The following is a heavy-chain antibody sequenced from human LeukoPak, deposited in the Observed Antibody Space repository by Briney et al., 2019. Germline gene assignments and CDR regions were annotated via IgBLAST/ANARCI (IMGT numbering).Heavy chain of an antibody. CDR3: AKLSYDSSAYHEDV. CDR2: ISSVGTSD. J-gene: IGHJ4*02. D-gene: IGHD3-22*01. V-gene: IGHV3-30*18. CDR1: GFTFRSFG. Sequence: GGSLRLSCVASGFTFRSFGMHWVRQAPGKGLEWVALISSVGTSDYYADSLKGRFTISRDNSKNTSYLQMNSLRPEDTAMYYCAKLSYDSSAYHEDVWGQGTLVTVSS.